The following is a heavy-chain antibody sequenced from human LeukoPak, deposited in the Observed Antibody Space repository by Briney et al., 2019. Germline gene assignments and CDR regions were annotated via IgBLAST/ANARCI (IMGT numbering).Heavy chain of an antibody. Sequence: GGSLRLSCAASGFTFSSYAMSWVRQAPGEGLEWVSAISGSGGSTYYADSVKGRFTISRDNSKNTLYLQMNSLRAEDTAVYYCAKGQHYYDSSGHDNWGQGTLVTVSS. D-gene: IGHD3-22*01. CDR1: GFTFSSYA. J-gene: IGHJ4*02. CDR3: AKGQHYYDSSGHDN. CDR2: ISGSGGST. V-gene: IGHV3-23*01.